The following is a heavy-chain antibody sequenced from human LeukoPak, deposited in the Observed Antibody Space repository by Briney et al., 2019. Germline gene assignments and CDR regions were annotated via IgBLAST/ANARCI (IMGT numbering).Heavy chain of an antibody. V-gene: IGHV3-30-3*01. CDR2: IPHDGSNA. Sequence: PGRSLRLSCVASGFTFTRNCMHWVRLAPGKGLEWVAAIPHDGSNAYYADSVKGRFTISRDDSKNTQYLQMSSLRIEDSAVYYRATGSDFYYASWGQGTLVTVSS. J-gene: IGHJ5*02. D-gene: IGHD3-3*01. CDR1: GFTFTRNC. CDR3: ATGSDFYYAS.